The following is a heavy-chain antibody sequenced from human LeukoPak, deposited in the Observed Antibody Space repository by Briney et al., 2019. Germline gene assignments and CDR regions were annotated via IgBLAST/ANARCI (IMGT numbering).Heavy chain of an antibody. Sequence: GGSLRLSCVASGFTFSDYWMHWVRQAPGKGLVWVSIINTDTRGTYYADSVKGRFTISRDNAKNTLYLQMNSLRAEDTAVYYCARAGAYHFDNWGQGTLVTVSS. J-gene: IGHJ4*02. CDR1: GFTFSDYW. CDR2: INTDTRGT. CDR3: ARAGAYHFDN. D-gene: IGHD3-16*01. V-gene: IGHV3-74*01.